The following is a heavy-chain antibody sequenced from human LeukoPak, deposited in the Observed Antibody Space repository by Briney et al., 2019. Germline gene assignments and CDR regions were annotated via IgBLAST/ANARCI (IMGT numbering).Heavy chain of an antibody. CDR3: ARGTWEAAARPYSFDT. V-gene: IGHV1-18*01. D-gene: IGHD1-26*01. CDR2: ISGYNGDT. Sequence: GASVKVSCKAFGYFFTSFGINWVRQAPGQGLEWMGWISGYNGDTKYAQKLQGRVTMTTDTSTSTAYMEMRSLRSDDAAVYFCARGTWEAAARPYSFDTWGQGTLVTVSS. CDR1: GYFFTSFG. J-gene: IGHJ5*02.